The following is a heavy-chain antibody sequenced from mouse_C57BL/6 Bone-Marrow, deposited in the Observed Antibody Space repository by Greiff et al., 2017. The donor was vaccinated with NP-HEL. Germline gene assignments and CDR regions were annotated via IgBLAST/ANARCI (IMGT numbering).Heavy chain of an antibody. V-gene: IGHV4-1*01. CDR3: ARPRDYDGAWFAY. CDR1: GIDFSRYW. J-gene: IGHJ3*01. CDR2: INPDSSTI. Sequence: EVKLLQSGGGLVQPGGSLKLSCAASGIDFSRYWMSWVRRAPGKGLEWIGEINPDSSTINYAPSLKDKFIISRDNAKNTLYLQMSKVRSEDTALYYCARPRDYDGAWFAYWGQGTLVTVSA. D-gene: IGHD2-4*01.